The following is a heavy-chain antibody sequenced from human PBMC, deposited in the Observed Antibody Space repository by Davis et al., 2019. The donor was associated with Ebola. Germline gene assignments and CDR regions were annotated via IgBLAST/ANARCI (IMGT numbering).Heavy chain of an antibody. CDR1: GGTFTSYA. D-gene: IGHD1-26*01. V-gene: IGHV1-69*06. J-gene: IGHJ4*02. Sequence: SVKVSCKASGGTFTSYAISWVRQAPGQGLEWMGGIIPIFGTANYAQKFQGRVTITADKSTSTAYMELRSLRSDDTAVYYCAREAYSGSFFDYWGQGTLVTVSS. CDR2: IIPIFGTA. CDR3: AREAYSGSFFDY.